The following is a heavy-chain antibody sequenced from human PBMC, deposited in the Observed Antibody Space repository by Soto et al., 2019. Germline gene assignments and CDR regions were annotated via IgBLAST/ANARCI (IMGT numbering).Heavy chain of an antibody. V-gene: IGHV4-31*03. Sequence: PSETLSLTCTVSGGSISSGGYYWSWIRQHPGKGLEWIGYIYYSGSTYYNPSLKSRVTISVDTSKNQFSLKLSSVTAADTAVYYCPRLFRSGYLYYYYGMDVWGQGTTVTVSS. D-gene: IGHD3-3*01. CDR2: IYYSGST. J-gene: IGHJ6*02. CDR3: PRLFRSGYLYYYYGMDV. CDR1: GGSISSGGYY.